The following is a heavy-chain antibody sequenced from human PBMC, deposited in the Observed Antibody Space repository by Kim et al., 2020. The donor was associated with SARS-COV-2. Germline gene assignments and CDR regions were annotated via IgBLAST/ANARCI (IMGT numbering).Heavy chain of an antibody. J-gene: IGHJ6*03. CDR1: GYSFTSYW. D-gene: IGHD3-10*01. CDR3: ARTRGTSLPKLGITMVRGVIPSYYMDV. V-gene: IGHV5-51*01. CDR2: IYPGDSDT. Sequence: GESLKISCKGSGYSFTSYWIGWVRQMPGKGLEWMGIIYPGDSDTRYSPSFQGQVTISADKSISTAYLQWSSLKASDTAMYYCARTRGTSLPKLGITMVRGVIPSYYMDVWGKGTTVTVSS.